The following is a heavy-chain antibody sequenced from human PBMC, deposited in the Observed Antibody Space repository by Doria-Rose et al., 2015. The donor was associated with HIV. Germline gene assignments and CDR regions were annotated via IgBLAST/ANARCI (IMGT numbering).Heavy chain of an antibody. D-gene: IGHD6-6*01. CDR1: GGSFSGYY. Sequence: QVQLQQWGAGLLKPSETLSLTCAVYGGSFSGYYWIWIRQPPGKGLEWIGEINHSGSTNYTPSLKSRVTISVDTSKNQFSLKLNSVAAADTAVYYCARARDHISSSLLPDSWGQGTLVTVSS. J-gene: IGHJ4*02. V-gene: IGHV4-34*01. CDR3: ARARDHISSSLLPDS. CDR2: INHSGST.